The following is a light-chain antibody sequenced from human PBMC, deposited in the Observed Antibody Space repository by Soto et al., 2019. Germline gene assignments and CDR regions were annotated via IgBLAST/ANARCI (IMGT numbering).Light chain of an antibody. CDR1: QDIGSY. CDR3: QQYDNLPLT. V-gene: IGKV1-9*01. J-gene: IGKJ4*01. CDR2: DAS. Sequence: DIQLTQSPAFLSASLGDRVSITCRASQDIGSYLAWYQQKPGKAPNLLIYDASTLHSGVPSRFSGGGSGTDFTLTISSLQPEDIATYYCQQYDNLPLTFGGGTKVDI.